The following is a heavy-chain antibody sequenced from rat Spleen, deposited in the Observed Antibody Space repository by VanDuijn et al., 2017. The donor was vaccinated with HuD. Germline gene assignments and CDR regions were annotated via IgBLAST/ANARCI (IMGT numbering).Heavy chain of an antibody. V-gene: IGHV4-2*01. D-gene: IGHD4-4*01. J-gene: IGHJ2*01. CDR1: GFNFNDYW. CDR2: INKDSSTR. Sequence: EVKLVESGGGLVQPGGSLKLSCIASGFNFNDYWMGWVRQAPGKGLEWIGEINKDSSTRKYTPSLKDKLTISRDNAQNTLYLQMSKLGSEDTATYYCVRERLGVEGWGQGVMVTVSS. CDR3: VRERLGVEG.